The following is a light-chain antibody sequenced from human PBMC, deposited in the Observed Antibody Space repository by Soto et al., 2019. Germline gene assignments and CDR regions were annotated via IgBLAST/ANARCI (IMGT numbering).Light chain of an antibody. CDR2: DDN. CDR1: SSNIGGNS. V-gene: IGLV1-51*01. CDR3: GSWDSSLSAYV. Sequence: QSVLTQPPPVSASPGQKVTLSCSGSSSNIGGNSVSWYQQLPGTAPKLLIYDDNKRPSGIPDRFSGSKSGTSATLGITGFQTGDEADYYCGSWDSSLSAYVFGTGTKVTGL. J-gene: IGLJ1*01.